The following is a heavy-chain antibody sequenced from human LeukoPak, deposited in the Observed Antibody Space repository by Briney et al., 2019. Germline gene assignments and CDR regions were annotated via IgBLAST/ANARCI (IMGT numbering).Heavy chain of an antibody. D-gene: IGHD4-11*01. Sequence: GASVKVSCKASGGTFSSYAISWVRQAPGQGLEWMGGIIPIFGTANYAQKFQGRVTITTDESTSTAYMELSSLRSEDTAVYYCARDHDYSNYVLGYWGQGTLVTVSS. V-gene: IGHV1-69*05. CDR2: IIPIFGTA. CDR3: ARDHDYSNYVLGY. CDR1: GGTFSSYA. J-gene: IGHJ4*02.